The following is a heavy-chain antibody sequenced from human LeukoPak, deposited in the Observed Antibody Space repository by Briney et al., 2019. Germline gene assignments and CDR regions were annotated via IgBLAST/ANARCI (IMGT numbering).Heavy chain of an antibody. V-gene: IGHV4-4*02. J-gene: IGHJ6*03. CDR3: ARVRGYGRDYYYYYMDV. Sequence: PSETLSLTCAVSGGSISSSDWWSWVRQPPGKGLEWIGEIYHGGSTNYNPSLKSRVTISVDKSKNQFSLKLSSVTAADTAVYYCARVRGYGRDYYYYYMDVWGKGTTVTVS. CDR2: IYHGGST. CDR1: GGSISSSDW. D-gene: IGHD5-18*01.